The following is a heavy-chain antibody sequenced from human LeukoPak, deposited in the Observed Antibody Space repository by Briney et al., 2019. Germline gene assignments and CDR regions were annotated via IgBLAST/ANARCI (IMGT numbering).Heavy chain of an antibody. J-gene: IGHJ4*02. V-gene: IGHV3-48*01. D-gene: IGHD3/OR15-3a*01. CDR1: GFTFSSYS. Sequence: GGSLRLSCAASGFTFSSYSMNWVRQAPGKGLEWVSYISSSSTIYYADSVKGRFTVSRDNAKNSLYLQMNSLRAEDTAVYYCARGNDLWTGYSYIPGFDYWGQGTLVTVSS. CDR3: ARGNDLWTGYSYIPGFDY. CDR2: ISSSSTI.